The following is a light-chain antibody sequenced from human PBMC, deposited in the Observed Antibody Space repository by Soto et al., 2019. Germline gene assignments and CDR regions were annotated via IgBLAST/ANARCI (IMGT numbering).Light chain of an antibody. V-gene: IGKV3-11*01. CDR1: QNAHTS. CDR3: QDRSNWPLFT. CDR2: DAF. Sequence: VLTPFPVTLSLSPGERATLSCRASQNAHTSLAWYRQKPGQAPRLLIYDAFKRAAGIPARFSGAGSGTDFTLTIYSLEAEDSGIYYCQDRSNWPLFTFGGGTKVDIK. J-gene: IGKJ4*01.